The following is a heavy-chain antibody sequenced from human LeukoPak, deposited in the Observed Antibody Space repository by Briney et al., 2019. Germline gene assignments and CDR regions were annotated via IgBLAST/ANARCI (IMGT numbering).Heavy chain of an antibody. Sequence: GGSLRLSCAASGFTFSSYSMNWVRQAPGKGLEWVSYISTSSRTIYYADSVKGRFTISRDNAKNSLYLQMNSLRDEDTAVYYCARDQSVAASKDFDCWGQGTLVTVSS. CDR1: GFTFSSYS. V-gene: IGHV3-48*02. CDR3: ARDQSVAASKDFDC. D-gene: IGHD2-15*01. CDR2: ISTSSRTI. J-gene: IGHJ4*02.